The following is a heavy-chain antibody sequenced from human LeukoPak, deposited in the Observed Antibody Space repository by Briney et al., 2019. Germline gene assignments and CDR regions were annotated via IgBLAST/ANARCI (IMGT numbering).Heavy chain of an antibody. CDR1: GVTFSGYY. CDR3: ARVRIAAADPNDY. CDR2: INHSGST. J-gene: IGHJ4*02. Sequence: SETLSLTCAVYGVTFSGYYWSWIRQPPGQGLVWIGEINHSGSTNYNPSLKSRVTISGDTSNNQFSLKLSSVTAADTAVYYCARVRIAAADPNDYWGQGTLVTVSS. V-gene: IGHV4-34*01. D-gene: IGHD6-13*01.